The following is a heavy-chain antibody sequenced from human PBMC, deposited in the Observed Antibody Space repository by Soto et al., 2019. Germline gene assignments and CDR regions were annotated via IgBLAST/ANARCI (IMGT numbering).Heavy chain of an antibody. CDR2: ISAYNGNT. CDR3: ARKIYFGTTYYYDY. D-gene: IGHD3-10*01. Sequence: ASVKVSCKASGYTFPSYGISWVRQAPGQGLEWMGWISAYNGNTNYAQKLQGRVTMTTDTSTSTAYMELRSLRSDDTAVYYCARKIYFGTTYYYDYWGQGTLVTVSS. V-gene: IGHV1-18*01. CDR1: GYTFPSYG. J-gene: IGHJ4*02.